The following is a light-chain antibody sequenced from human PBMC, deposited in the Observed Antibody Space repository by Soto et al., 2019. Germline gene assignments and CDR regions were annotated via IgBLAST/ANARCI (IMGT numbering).Light chain of an antibody. CDR1: SSDIGGYNY. CDR3: SSCTSIGQVL. CDR2: DVT. Sequence: QSALTQPAFVSASPGQSITISCSGTSSDIGGYNYVSWYQHHPGKAPKLVIYDVTNRPSGVSNRFSGSKSGNTASLTISGLQAEDEADYYCSSCTSIGQVLFGGGTKVTVL. J-gene: IGLJ2*01. V-gene: IGLV2-14*03.